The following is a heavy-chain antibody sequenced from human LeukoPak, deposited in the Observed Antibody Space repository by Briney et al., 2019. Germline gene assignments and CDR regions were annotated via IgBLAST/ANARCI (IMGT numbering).Heavy chain of an antibody. CDR3: ARDEWGESSYYL. CDR2: IKQDGSEK. V-gene: IGHV3-7*01. CDR1: GFPFSSSA. D-gene: IGHD1-26*01. Sequence: TGGSLRLSCAASGFPFSSSAMSWVRQAPGKGLEWVANIKQDGSEKYYVDSVKGRFTISRDNAKNSLYLQMNSLRAEDTAVYYCARDEWGESSYYLWGQGTMVTVSS. J-gene: IGHJ3*01.